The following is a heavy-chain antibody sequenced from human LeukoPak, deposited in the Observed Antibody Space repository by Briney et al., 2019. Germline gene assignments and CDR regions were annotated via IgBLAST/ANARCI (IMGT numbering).Heavy chain of an antibody. V-gene: IGHV3-23*01. Sequence: GGSLKLSCAASGFTFSNYAMTWVRQAPGKGLEWVSSISSRGDNSYYADSVKGRFTISRDNSKNTLYLQMNSLRAEDTAVYYCAKAAPVAGPTDYWGQGTLVTVSS. CDR3: AKAAPVAGPTDY. J-gene: IGHJ4*02. D-gene: IGHD6-19*01. CDR1: GFTFSNYA. CDR2: ISSRGDNS.